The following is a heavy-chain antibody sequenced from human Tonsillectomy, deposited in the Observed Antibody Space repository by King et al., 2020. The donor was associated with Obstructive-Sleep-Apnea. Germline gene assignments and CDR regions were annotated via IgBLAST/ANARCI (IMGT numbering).Heavy chain of an antibody. Sequence: VQLVESGGGLVQPGGSLRLSCAASGFTFSSYVMSWVRQAPGKGLEWVSAISGSGGGTYYADSVKGRFTISRANSKNTLYLQMNSLRAEDTAIYYCAKGGTTVVDYYYYGMDVWGQGTTVTVSS. V-gene: IGHV3-23*04. CDR3: AKGGTTVVDYYYYGMDV. CDR2: ISGSGGGT. CDR1: GFTFSSYV. J-gene: IGHJ6*02. D-gene: IGHD4-23*01.